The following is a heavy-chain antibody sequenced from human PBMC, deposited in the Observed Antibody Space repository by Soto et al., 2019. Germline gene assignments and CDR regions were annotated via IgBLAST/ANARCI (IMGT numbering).Heavy chain of an antibody. CDR2: IYYSGST. V-gene: IGHV4-59*08. CDR1: GGSISSYD. Sequence: PSETLSLTCSVSGGSISSYDLSWIRQPPGKGLEWIGYIYYSGSTNYNPSLKSRVTISVDTSKNQFSLKLSSVTAADTAVYYCARRYGPGFDYWGQGTLVTVSS. CDR3: ARRYGPGFDY. D-gene: IGHD4-17*01. J-gene: IGHJ4*02.